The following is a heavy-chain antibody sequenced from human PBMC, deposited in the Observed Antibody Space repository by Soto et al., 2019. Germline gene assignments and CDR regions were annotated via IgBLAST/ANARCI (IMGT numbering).Heavy chain of an antibody. V-gene: IGHV1-46*01. J-gene: IGHJ5*02. Sequence: ASVKVSCTSSGFSFSDYFMHWVRQAPGQGLEWMGIINPSGDSRNYAQKFQGRVTITRDTSTSTVYMDLSSLRYEDTAVYYCERDNRKNDGTPAARSWLRPWGQGSPGTVDS. CDR1: GFSFSDYF. CDR3: ERDNRKNDGTPAARSWLRP. D-gene: IGHD2-2*01. CDR2: INPSGDSR.